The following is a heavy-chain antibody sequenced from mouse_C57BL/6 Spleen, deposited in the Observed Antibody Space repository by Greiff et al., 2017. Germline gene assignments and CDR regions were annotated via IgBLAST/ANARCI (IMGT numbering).Heavy chain of an antibody. Sequence: VQLQQSGPELVKPGASVKISCKASGYTFTDYYMNWVKQSHGKSLEWIGDINPNNGGTSYNQKFKGKATLTVDESSSTAYMELRSLTSEDSAVYYCARPYGRGFAYWGQGTLVTVSA. V-gene: IGHV1-26*01. D-gene: IGHD1-2*01. J-gene: IGHJ3*01. CDR2: INPNNGGT. CDR1: GYTFTDYY. CDR3: ARPYGRGFAY.